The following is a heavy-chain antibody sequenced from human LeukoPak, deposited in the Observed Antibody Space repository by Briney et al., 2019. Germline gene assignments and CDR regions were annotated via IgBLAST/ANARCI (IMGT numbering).Heavy chain of an antibody. Sequence: GRSLRLSCAASGFTFSTYIMHWVRQAPGKGLEWVPVIPYDGSKKYYADSVKGRFTISRDNSKNTLYLQMNSLRAEDTAVYYCARPKDYYDSSGYYLNWFDPWGQGTLVTVSS. D-gene: IGHD3-22*01. CDR1: GFTFSTYI. V-gene: IGHV3-30-3*01. J-gene: IGHJ5*02. CDR2: IPYDGSKK. CDR3: ARPKDYYDSSGYYLNWFDP.